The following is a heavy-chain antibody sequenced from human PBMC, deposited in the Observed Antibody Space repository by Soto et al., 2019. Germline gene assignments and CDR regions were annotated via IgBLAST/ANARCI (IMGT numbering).Heavy chain of an antibody. CDR3: AREARIPSADRFLEWREKDYYYYYMDV. CDR1: GGSISSYY. D-gene: IGHD3-3*01. J-gene: IGHJ6*03. V-gene: IGHV4-59*01. Sequence: SETLSLTCTVSGGSISSYYWSWIRQPPGKGLEWIGYIYYSGSTNYNPSLKSRVTISVDTSKNQFSLKLSSVTAADTAVYYCAREARIPSADRFLEWREKDYYYYYMDVWGQGTTVTVSS. CDR2: IYYSGST.